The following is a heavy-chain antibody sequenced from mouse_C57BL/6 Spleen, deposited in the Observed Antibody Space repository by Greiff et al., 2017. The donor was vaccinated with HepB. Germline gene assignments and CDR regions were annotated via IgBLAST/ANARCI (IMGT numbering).Heavy chain of an antibody. CDR1: GYTFTDYN. D-gene: IGHD2-3*01. V-gene: IGHV1-22*01. CDR2: INPNNGGT. CDR3: ARWLLRKDYFDY. Sequence: EVQLQQSGPELVKPGASVKMSCKASGYTFTDYNMHWVKQSHGKSLEWIGYINPNNGGTSYNQKFKGKATLTVNKSSSTAYMELRSLTSEDSAVYYWARWLLRKDYFDYWGQGTTLTVSS. J-gene: IGHJ2*01.